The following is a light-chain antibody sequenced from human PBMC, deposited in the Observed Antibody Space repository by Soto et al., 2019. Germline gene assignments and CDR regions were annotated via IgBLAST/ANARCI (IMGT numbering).Light chain of an antibody. CDR3: QVWDSSTVV. CDR1: NIGSKN. J-gene: IGLJ2*01. Sequence: SYELTQPLSVSVALGQTARITCGGNNIGSKNVHWYQQKPGQAPVLVIYRDKKRPSGIPERFSGSNSGNTATLTISRAQAGDEADYYCQVWDSSTVVFGGGTKLTVL. V-gene: IGLV3-9*01. CDR2: RDK.